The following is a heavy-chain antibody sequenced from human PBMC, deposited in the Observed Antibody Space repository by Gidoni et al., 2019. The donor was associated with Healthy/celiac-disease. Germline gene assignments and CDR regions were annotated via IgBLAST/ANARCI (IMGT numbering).Heavy chain of an antibody. J-gene: IGHJ6*02. Sequence: QWQLGQSGAEVKKPGSSVTVSCKASGGTFSSYAISWVRQAPGQGLEWMGGIIPIFGTANYAQKFQGRVTITADESTSTAYMELSSLRSEDTAVYYCAREGAAAPGMDVWGQGTTVTVSS. V-gene: IGHV1-69*01. CDR3: AREGAAAPGMDV. CDR2: IIPIFGTA. D-gene: IGHD6-13*01. CDR1: GGTFSSYA.